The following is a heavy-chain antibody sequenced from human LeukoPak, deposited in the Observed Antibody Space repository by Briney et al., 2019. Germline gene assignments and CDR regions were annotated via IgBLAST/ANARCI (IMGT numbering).Heavy chain of an antibody. CDR3: ASDLLSYGMDV. CDR1: GFTFSSYS. J-gene: IGHJ6*02. CDR2: ISSSSSYI. V-gene: IGHV3-21*01. Sequence: GGSLRLSCAASGFTFSSYSINWVRQAPGKGLEWVSSISSSSSYIYYADSVRGRFTISRDNAKSSLYLQMNSLRAEDTAVYYCASDLLSYGMDVWGQGTTVTVSS.